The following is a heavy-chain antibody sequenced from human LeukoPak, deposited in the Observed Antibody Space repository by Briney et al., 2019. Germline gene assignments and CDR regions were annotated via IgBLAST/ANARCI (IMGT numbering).Heavy chain of an antibody. CDR2: ISYDGSNK. V-gene: IGHV3-30*18. CDR1: GFTFSSYG. J-gene: IGHJ6*02. CDR3: AKARLALILYYGMDV. D-gene: IGHD3-9*01. Sequence: GGSLRLSCAASGFTFSSYGIHWVRQPPAKGLDWVAVISYDGSNKYYADSVKGRFTISRDNSKNTLYLQMNSLRAEDTAVYYCAKARLALILYYGMDVWGQGTTVTVSS.